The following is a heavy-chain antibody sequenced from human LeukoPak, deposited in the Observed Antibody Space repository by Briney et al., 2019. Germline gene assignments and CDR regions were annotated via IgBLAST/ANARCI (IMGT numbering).Heavy chain of an antibody. V-gene: IGHV4-34*01. J-gene: IGHJ4*02. D-gene: IGHD2-2*01. Sequence: NPSETLSLTCAVYGGSFSGYYWSWIRQPPRKGLEWIGEINHSGSTNYNPSLKSRVTISVDTSKNQFSLKLSSVTAADTAVYYCASGGSCYDYWGQGTLVTVSS. CDR1: GGSFSGYY. CDR3: ASGGSCYDY. CDR2: INHSGST.